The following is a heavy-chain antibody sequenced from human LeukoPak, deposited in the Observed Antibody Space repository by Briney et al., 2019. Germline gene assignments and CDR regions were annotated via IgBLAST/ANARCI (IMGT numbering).Heavy chain of an antibody. CDR3: AKAGPASSDYLNWFDP. V-gene: IGHV3-23*01. Sequence: PGGSLRLSCAASGFTFSSYAMSWVRQAPGKGLEWVSVISGSGGSTYYADSVKGRFTISRDNSKNTLYLQMNSLRVEDTAVYYCAKAGPASSDYLNWFDPWGQGTLVTVSS. D-gene: IGHD3-22*01. CDR1: GFTFSSYA. J-gene: IGHJ5*02. CDR2: ISGSGGST.